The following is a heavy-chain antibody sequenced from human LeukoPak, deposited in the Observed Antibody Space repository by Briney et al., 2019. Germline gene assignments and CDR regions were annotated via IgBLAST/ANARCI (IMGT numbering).Heavy chain of an antibody. CDR2: IYTSGST. CDR3: ARDITIFGGTFDY. Sequence: SETLSLPCTVSGGSISSYYWSWIRQPARQGLEWIGRIYTSGSTNYNPSLKSRVTMSVDMSKNQFSLKLSSVTAADTAVYYCARDITIFGGTFDYWGQGTLVTVSS. V-gene: IGHV4-4*07. D-gene: IGHD3-3*01. J-gene: IGHJ4*02. CDR1: GGSISSYY.